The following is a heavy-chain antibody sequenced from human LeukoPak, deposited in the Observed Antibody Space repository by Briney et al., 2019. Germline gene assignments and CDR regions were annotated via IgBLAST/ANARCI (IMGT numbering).Heavy chain of an antibody. D-gene: IGHD5/OR15-5a*01. J-gene: IGHJ4*01. V-gene: IGHV1-46*04. CDR2: INPSGGYT. Sequence: ASVKISCTASGYTFTSHYMHWLRQAPGQGPEWMGMINPSGGYTEYAQKLKGRVTMTRDASTSTIYMELRTLRPEDTAVYYCARRKYSVSWYDYWDQRTVVIVSS. CDR3: ARRKYSVSWYDY. CDR1: GYTFTSHY.